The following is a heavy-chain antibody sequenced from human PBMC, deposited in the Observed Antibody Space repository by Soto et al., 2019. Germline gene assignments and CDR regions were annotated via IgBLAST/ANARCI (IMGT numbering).Heavy chain of an antibody. CDR2: IYHSGST. J-gene: IGHJ4*02. V-gene: IGHV4-4*02. D-gene: IGHD6-13*01. CDR3: ARESGSSWDRCLTQ. CDR1: GGSISSSNW. Sequence: SETLSLTCAVSGGSISSSNWWSWVRQPPGKGLEWIGEIYHSGSTNYNPSLKSRVTISVDKSKNQFSLKLSSVTAADTAVYYCARESGSSWDRCLTQWGQGTLVTVSS.